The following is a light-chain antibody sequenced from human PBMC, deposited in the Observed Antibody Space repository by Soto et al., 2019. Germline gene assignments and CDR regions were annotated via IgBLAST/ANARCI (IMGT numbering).Light chain of an antibody. V-gene: IGKV1-5*03. CDR2: KAS. Sequence: DVQLSQSPSNLSSSVVDIVPIPSLASQSISSWLAWDQQKPGKAPKLLIYKASSLESGVPSRFSGSGSGTDFTLTISSLQPEDFATYYCLQDYNYPRTFGQGTKVDI. J-gene: IGKJ1*01. CDR1: QSISSW. CDR3: LQDYNYPRT.